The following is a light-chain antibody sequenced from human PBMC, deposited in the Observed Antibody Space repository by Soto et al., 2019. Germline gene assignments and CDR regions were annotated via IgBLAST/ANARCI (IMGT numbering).Light chain of an antibody. J-gene: IGKJ4*01. CDR1: QSVTSR. CDR2: DAS. Sequence: EIVLTQSPATLSLSPGERATLSCRASQSVTSRLAWYQQRPGQAPRPLIFDASYRATGVPGRFSGSGSGTDFTLTISSLEPEDFAVYYCQQRYNWPLTFGGGTKVDIK. CDR3: QQRYNWPLT. V-gene: IGKV3-11*01.